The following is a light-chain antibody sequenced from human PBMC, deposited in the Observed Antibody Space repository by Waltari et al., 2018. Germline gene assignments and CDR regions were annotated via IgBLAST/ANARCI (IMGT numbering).Light chain of an antibody. Sequence: QSVLTQPPSVSGAPGQRVTISCTGSGSNIGAGYDVHWYQQLPRAAPKLLIYGSSSRPLGVPARFFGSTSGTPASLAITGLQAEDEADYYCQSYDTSLSVVFGGGTKLTVL. V-gene: IGLV1-40*01. J-gene: IGLJ3*02. CDR2: GSS. CDR3: QSYDTSLSVV. CDR1: GSNIGAGYD.